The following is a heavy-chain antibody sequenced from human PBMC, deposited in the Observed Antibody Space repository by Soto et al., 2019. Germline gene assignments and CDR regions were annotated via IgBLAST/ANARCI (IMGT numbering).Heavy chain of an antibody. D-gene: IGHD2-15*01. V-gene: IGHV3-21*01. CDR2: ISSSSSYI. J-gene: IGHJ4*02. CDR3: ARDMLCSGGSCFVS. Sequence: EVQLVESGGGLVKPGGSLRLSCAASGFTFSSYSMNWVRQAPGKGLEWVSSISSSSSYIYYADSVKGRFTISRDNAKKSLFLQMHSLRAEETGVYYCARDMLCSGGSCFVSWVQGTLVTVSS. CDR1: GFTFSSYS.